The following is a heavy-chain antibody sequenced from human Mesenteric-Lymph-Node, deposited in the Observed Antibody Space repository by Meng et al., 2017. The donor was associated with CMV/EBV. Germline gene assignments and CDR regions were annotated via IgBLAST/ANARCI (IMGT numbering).Heavy chain of an antibody. Sequence: GESLKISCAASGFTFSDYYMSWIRQATGKGLEWVSAIGTAGDTYYPGSVKGRFTISRENAKNSLYLQMNSLRAGDTAVYYCARGRVGDAFDIWGQGTMVTVSS. V-gene: IGHV3-13*01. CDR3: ARGRVGDAFDI. CDR1: GFTFSDYY. D-gene: IGHD3-16*01. J-gene: IGHJ3*02. CDR2: IGTAGDT.